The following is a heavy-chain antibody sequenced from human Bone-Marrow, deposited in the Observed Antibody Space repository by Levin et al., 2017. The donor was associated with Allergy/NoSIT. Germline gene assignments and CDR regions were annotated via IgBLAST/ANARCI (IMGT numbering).Heavy chain of an antibody. D-gene: IGHD2-15*01. CDR3: ARRLHVADF. CDR1: GYSFTSYW. V-gene: IGHV5-51*01. CDR2: IYPGDSDI. Sequence: NRGESLKISCKASGYSFTSYWIDWVRQMPGKGLEWMGTIYPGDSDIRYSPSFQGQVTISADKSTSTAYLQWSSLKASDTAMYFCARRLHVADFWGQGTLVTVSS. J-gene: IGHJ4*02.